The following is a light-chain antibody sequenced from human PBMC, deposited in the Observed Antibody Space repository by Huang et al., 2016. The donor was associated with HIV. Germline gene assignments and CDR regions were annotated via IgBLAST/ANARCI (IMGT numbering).Light chain of an antibody. CDR2: LGS. CDR3: MQALQTRT. V-gene: IGKV2-28*01. Sequence: DIVTTQSPLSLPVTPGEPASISCRSSQSLLHSNGYNYLDWYLQRPGQSPQLLIDLGSNRASGVPDRFSGSGSGTDFTLKISRVEAEDVGVYYCMQALQTRTFGQGTKVEIK. J-gene: IGKJ1*01. CDR1: QSLLHSNGYNY.